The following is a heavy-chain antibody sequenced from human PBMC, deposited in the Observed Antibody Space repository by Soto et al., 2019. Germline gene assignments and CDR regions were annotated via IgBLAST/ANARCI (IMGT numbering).Heavy chain of an antibody. J-gene: IGHJ5*02. CDR3: ARRAVVAVTGSLDNWLDP. D-gene: IGHD2-21*01. CDR1: GGSITSYN. V-gene: IGHV4-59*01. CDR2: VYSSGST. Sequence: SETLSLTCTLSGGSITSYNWNWLRQPPGKALEWIGYVYSSGSTNYNPSLKSRVTISVDTSRNQFSLKVNSVTAADTAMYYCARRAVVAVTGSLDNWLDPWGQGSLVTVSS.